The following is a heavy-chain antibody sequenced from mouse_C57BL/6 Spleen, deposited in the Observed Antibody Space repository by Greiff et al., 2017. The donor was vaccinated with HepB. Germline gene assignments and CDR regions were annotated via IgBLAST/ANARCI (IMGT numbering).Heavy chain of an antibody. D-gene: IGHD2-1*01. J-gene: IGHJ2*01. CDR2: IDPETGGT. V-gene: IGHV1-15*01. CDR3: TIIYYHYFDY. CDR1: GYTFTDYE. Sequence: VQLQQSGAELVRPGASVTLSCKASGYTFTDYEMHWVKQTPVHGLEWIGAIDPETGGTAYNQKFKGKAILTADKSSSTAYMELRSLTSEDSAVYYCTIIYYHYFDYWGQGTTLTVSS.